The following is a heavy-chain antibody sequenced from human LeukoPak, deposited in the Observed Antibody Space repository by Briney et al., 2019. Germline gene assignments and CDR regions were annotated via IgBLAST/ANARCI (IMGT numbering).Heavy chain of an antibody. J-gene: IGHJ3*02. CDR2: IIPIFGTA. Sequence: GASVKDSCKASGGTFISYDVSWVRQAPGQGLEWMGGIIPIFGTANYAQKFQGRVTITADESTSTAYMELSSLRSEDTAVYYCAMRYCSSTSCYIFLDAFDIWGEGTMVTVSS. D-gene: IGHD2-2*02. V-gene: IGHV1-69*13. CDR3: AMRYCSSTSCYIFLDAFDI. CDR1: GGTFISYD.